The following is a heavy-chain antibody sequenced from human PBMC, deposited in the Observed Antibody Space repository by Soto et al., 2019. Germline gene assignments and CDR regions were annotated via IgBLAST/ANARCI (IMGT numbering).Heavy chain of an antibody. V-gene: IGHV1-18*01. J-gene: IGHJ4*02. CDR2: ITPYNGKT. CDR1: GYTFITYG. CDR3: ARPPGYISDWYYFDL. Sequence: ASVKVSCKASGYTFITYGVTWVRQAPGQGLEWMGWITPYNGKTHYAQKFQDRVTMTTDTAATTAYMELRSLTSDDSAMYYCARPPGYISDWYYFDLWGQGTQVTVSS. D-gene: IGHD3-9*01.